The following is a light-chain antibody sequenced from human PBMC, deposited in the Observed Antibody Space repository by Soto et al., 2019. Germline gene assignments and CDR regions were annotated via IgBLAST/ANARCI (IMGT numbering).Light chain of an antibody. CDR1: QGISNY. J-gene: IGKJ3*01. CDR2: AAS. V-gene: IGKV1-27*01. Sequence: DIQMTQSPSSLSASVGDRVTITCRASQGISNYLAWYQQKPGKVPKLLIFAASTLQSGVPSHFSGRGSGTDFTLTINSLQPEDVATYFCQKYDRAPFTFCPGTKVHI. CDR3: QKYDRAPFT.